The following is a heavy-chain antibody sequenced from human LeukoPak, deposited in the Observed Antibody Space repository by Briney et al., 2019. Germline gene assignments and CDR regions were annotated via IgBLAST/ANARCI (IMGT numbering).Heavy chain of an antibody. Sequence: PGGSLRLSCAASGFTFSDYYMSWIPQAPGKGLERVSSISSRGSTIYYADTVKGRFTIYRDNAKNSLYLQMNSLRAEDTAVYYCARVAYYYDSSGYYYFDYRGQGTLVTVSS. J-gene: IGHJ4*02. CDR1: GFTFSDYY. CDR3: ARVAYYYDSSGYYYFDY. CDR2: ISSRGSTI. V-gene: IGHV3-11*04. D-gene: IGHD3-22*01.